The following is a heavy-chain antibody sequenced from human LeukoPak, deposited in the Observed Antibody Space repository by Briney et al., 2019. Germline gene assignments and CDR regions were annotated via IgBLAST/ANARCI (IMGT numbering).Heavy chain of an antibody. CDR2: ISSSGSAI. CDR1: YY. J-gene: IGHJ4*02. CDR3: ASTDCSSTSCYLRYYDFWTHFDY. Sequence: YYMSWIRQAPGKGLEWVSYISSSGSAIYYADSVKGRFTISRDNAKNSLYLQMNSLRAEDTAVYYCASTDCSSTSCYLRYYDFWTHFDYWGQGTLVTVSS. D-gene: IGHD2-2*01. V-gene: IGHV3-11*04.